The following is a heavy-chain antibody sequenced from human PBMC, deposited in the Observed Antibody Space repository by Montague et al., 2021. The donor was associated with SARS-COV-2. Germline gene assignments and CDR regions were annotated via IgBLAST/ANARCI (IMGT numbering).Heavy chain of an antibody. CDR3: ARGRFYYDSGELGS. V-gene: IGHV4-4*07. D-gene: IGHD3-22*01. CDR2: IHAGGIS. J-gene: IGHJ5*02. CDR1: GGSTNNYY. Sequence: ETLSLTCTVSGGSTNNYYWSWIRQPAGKGLEWIGRIHAGGISTYNPSRGTRVTMSVDTSKNQFSLKLSSVTAADTAVYYCARGRFYYDSGELGSWGQGTLVTVSS.